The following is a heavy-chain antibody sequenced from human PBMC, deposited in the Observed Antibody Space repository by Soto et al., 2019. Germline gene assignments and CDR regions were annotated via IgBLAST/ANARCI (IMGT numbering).Heavy chain of an antibody. J-gene: IGHJ4*02. CDR1: GFTFTSYE. D-gene: IGHD6-25*01. CDR2: ISSSGAGT. Sequence: EVQLVESGGGLVQPGGSLRLSCAASGFTFTSYEMHWVRQAPGKGLEWISYISSSGAGTHYADSVKGRFTISRDNARNSLSLQMNSLRAEDTAIYYCVRDLHEPLAADVLRVANWGQGTQVTVSS. CDR3: VRDLHEPLAADVLRVAN. V-gene: IGHV3-48*03.